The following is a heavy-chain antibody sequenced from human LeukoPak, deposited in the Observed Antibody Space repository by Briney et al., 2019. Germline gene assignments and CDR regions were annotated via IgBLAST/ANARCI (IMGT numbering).Heavy chain of an antibody. D-gene: IGHD4-17*01. CDR1: GGSISTSTYY. J-gene: IGHJ5*02. CDR2: IYFGGGT. V-gene: IGHV4-39*07. CDR3: AIDYDGWT. Sequence: SETLSLTCTVSGGSISTSTYYWGWIRQPPGKGLEWIGSIYFGGGTYYNPSLKSRVTVSIDASKNQFSLRLSSVTAADTAVYYCAIDYDGWTWGQGTLVTVSS.